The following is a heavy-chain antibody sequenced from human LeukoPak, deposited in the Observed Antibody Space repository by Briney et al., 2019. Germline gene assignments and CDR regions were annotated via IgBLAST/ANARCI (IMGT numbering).Heavy chain of an antibody. J-gene: IGHJ4*02. V-gene: IGHV7-4-1*02. CDR1: GYVFTSYA. Sequence: ASVKVSCKASGYVFTSYAMNWVRQAPGQGLEWMGWINTNTGNPTYAQGFTGRFVFSLDTSVSTAYLQISSLKAEDTAVYYCARRKTDYFDSSGYYIFDYWGQGTLVTVSS. D-gene: IGHD3-22*01. CDR2: INTNTGNP. CDR3: ARRKTDYFDSSGYYIFDY.